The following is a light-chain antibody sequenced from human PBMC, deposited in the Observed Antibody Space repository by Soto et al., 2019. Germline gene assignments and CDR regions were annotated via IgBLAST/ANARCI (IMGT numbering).Light chain of an antibody. V-gene: IGKV3-20*01. Sequence: EIVLTQSPGTLSLSPGERATLSCRASQSVSSSYLAWYQQKPGQAPRLLIYGASRRATGIPDRFSGSGSGTDFTLTISRLEPEDFAVYYCKQYGSSPLTFGGGTKVDNK. CDR1: QSVSSSY. CDR2: GAS. CDR3: KQYGSSPLT. J-gene: IGKJ4*01.